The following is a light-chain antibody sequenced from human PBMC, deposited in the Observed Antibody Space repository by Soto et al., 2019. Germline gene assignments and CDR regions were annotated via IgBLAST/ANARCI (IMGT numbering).Light chain of an antibody. J-gene: IGKJ4*01. V-gene: IGKV3-11*01. CDR1: QNIHNY. CDR3: QQRGGWPPLA. CDR2: DAS. Sequence: EIVVTQSPATLSLSPGERATLSCRTSQNIHNYLAWYQQKPGQPPRLVIYDASSRATGVPARFSGSGSGTDFSLTISSLEPEDFAVYYCQQRGGWPPLAFGGGTRVDIK.